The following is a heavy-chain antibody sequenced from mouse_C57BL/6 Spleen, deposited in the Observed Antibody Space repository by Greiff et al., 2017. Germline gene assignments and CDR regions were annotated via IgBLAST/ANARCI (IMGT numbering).Heavy chain of an antibody. J-gene: IGHJ1*03. CDR1: GYTFTSYW. Sequence: QVQLQQPGTELVKPGASVKLSCKASGYTFTSYWMHWVKQRPGQGLEWIGNINPSNGGTNYNEKFKSKATLTVDKSSSTAYMQLSSLTSEDSAVFYCARSVITTAGGYFDVWGTGTTVTVSS. CDR2: INPSNGGT. V-gene: IGHV1-53*01. D-gene: IGHD1-1*01. CDR3: ARSVITTAGGYFDV.